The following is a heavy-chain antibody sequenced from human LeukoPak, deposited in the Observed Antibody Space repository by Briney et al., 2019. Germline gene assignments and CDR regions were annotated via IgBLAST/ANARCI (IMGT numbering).Heavy chain of an antibody. CDR1: GDSISTHY. Sequence: SETLSLTCTVSGDSISTHYWSWIRQPPGKGLEWIAYICYTGGTSSNPSLKSRVTISEDTSKNQISLKLSSVTAADTAVYYCARLKLGAYFDLWGRGTLVTVSS. D-gene: IGHD3-16*01. V-gene: IGHV4-59*08. CDR3: ARLKLGAYFDL. J-gene: IGHJ2*01. CDR2: ICYTGGT.